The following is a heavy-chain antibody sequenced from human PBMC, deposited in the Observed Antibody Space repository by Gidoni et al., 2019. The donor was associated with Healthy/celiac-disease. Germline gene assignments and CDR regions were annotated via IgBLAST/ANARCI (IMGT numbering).Heavy chain of an antibody. D-gene: IGHD5-12*01. Sequence: QVQLVESGGGVVQPGRSLRLSCAASGFTFSSYAMHWVRQAPGKGLEWVAVISYDGSNKYYADSVKGRFTISRDNSKNTLYLQMNSLRAEDTAVYYCTRLAPTPFDPWGQGTLVTVSS. J-gene: IGHJ5*02. V-gene: IGHV3-30-3*01. CDR3: TRLAPTPFDP. CDR2: ISYDGSNK. CDR1: GFTFSSYA.